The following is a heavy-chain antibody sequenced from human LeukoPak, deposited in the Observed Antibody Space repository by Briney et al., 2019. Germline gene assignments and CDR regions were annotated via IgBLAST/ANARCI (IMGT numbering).Heavy chain of an antibody. CDR2: MNPNSGNT. CDR3: ARGGRYCSGGSCYWFDP. D-gene: IGHD2-15*01. CDR1: GYTFTSYD. Sequence: ASVKVSCKASGYTFTSYDINWVRQATGQGLEWMGWMNPNSGNTGYAQKFQGRVTMTRNTSISTAYMELSSLRSEDTAVYYCARGGRYCSGGSCYWFDPWGQGTLVTVSS. V-gene: IGHV1-8*01. J-gene: IGHJ5*02.